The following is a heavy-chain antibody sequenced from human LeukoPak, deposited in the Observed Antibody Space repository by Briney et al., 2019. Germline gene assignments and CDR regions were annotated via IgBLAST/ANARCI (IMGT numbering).Heavy chain of an antibody. J-gene: IGHJ4*02. CDR1: GFTFTSSA. Sequence: ASVKVSCKASGFTFTSSAVQWVRQARGQRLEWIGWIVVGSGNTNYAQKFQGRVTITADESTSTAYMELSSLRSEDTAVYYCARPSTRYSSSWEPYFDYWGQGTLVTVSS. D-gene: IGHD6-13*01. CDR2: IVVGSGNT. CDR3: ARPSTRYSSSWEPYFDY. V-gene: IGHV1-58*01.